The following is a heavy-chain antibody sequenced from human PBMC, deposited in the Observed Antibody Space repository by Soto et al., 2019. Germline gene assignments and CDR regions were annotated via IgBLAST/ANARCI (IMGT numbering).Heavy chain of an antibody. CDR1: GGPITSYY. D-gene: IGHD2-15*01. J-gene: IGHJ5*02. V-gene: IGHV4-59*01. CDR2: MYYSGST. CDR3: ARVRDCSGGTCYSWWFDP. Sequence: SETLSLTCTVSGGPITSYYRSWIRHPLGKRMEWIGHMYYSGSTNYNPSLKSRVTISVDTSKNQFSLKLSSVTAADTAVYYCARVRDCSGGTCYSWWFDPWGQGTLVTVS.